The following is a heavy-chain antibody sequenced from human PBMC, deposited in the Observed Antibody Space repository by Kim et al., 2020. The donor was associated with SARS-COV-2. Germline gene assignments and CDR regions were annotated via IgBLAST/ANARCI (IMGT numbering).Heavy chain of an antibody. CDR2: ISSRGMTI. Sequence: GGSLRLSCAASGFTFSSYEMNWVRQAPGKGLEWISYISSRGMTISYADSVKGRFTISRDNAKNSLYLQMNSLRVEDMGVYYCATDDPAHLRFDPWGQGTLVTVSS. J-gene: IGHJ5*02. CDR3: ATDDPAHLRFDP. CDR1: GFTFSSYE. V-gene: IGHV3-48*03.